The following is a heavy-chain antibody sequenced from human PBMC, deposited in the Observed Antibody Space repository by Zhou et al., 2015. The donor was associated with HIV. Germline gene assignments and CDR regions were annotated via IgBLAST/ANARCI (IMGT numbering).Heavy chain of an antibody. CDR1: GYTFTRFD. D-gene: IGHD3-3*01. J-gene: IGHJ4*02. CDR3: AISPLWSGYYVHLDF. CDR2: MNPNSGNT. Sequence: QVKLVQSGAEVRKPGASVKVSCKTSGYTFTRFDVNWVRQASGQGLEWLGWMNPNSGNTAYAPSFQGRVNMTRDTSINTAYMELTALRSEDSGTYYCAISPLWSGYYVHLDFWGQGTLVTVSS. V-gene: IGHV1-8*01.